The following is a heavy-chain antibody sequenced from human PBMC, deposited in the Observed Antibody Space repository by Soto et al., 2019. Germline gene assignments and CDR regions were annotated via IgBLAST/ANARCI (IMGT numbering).Heavy chain of an antibody. Sequence: QVQLVESGGGVVQPGRSLRLSCAASGFTFSSYGMHWVRQAPGKGLEWVAVIWYDGSNKYYADSVKGRFTISRVNSKNPLYLQMNSRRAEDTAVYYCARVDQLSSYNWFDPWGQGTLVTVSS. CDR3: ARVDQLSSYNWFDP. CDR1: GFTFSSYG. J-gene: IGHJ5*02. V-gene: IGHV3-33*01. D-gene: IGHD2-2*01. CDR2: IWYDGSNK.